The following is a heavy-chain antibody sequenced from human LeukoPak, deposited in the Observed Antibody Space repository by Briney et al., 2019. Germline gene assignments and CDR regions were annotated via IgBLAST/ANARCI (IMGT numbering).Heavy chain of an antibody. CDR1: GGSFSGYY. D-gene: IGHD3-22*01. V-gene: IGHV4-34*01. CDR2: INHSGST. J-gene: IGHJ4*02. Sequence: PSETLSLTCAVYGGSFSGYYWSWIRQPPGKGREWIGEINHSGSTNYNPSLKSRVTISVDTSKNQFSLKLSSVTAADTAVYYCARGSVIRRYYDSSGYYSFDYWGQGTLVTVSS. CDR3: ARGSVIRRYYDSSGYYSFDY.